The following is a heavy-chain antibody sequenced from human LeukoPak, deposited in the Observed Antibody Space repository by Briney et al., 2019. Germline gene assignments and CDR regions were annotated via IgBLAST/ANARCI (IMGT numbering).Heavy chain of an antibody. J-gene: IGHJ4*02. CDR1: GGSLSSYY. D-gene: IGHD3-22*01. CDR3: ARRQRETYYYDSSGYYYGGYFDY. Sequence: PSETLSLTCTVSGGSLSSYYWSWIRHPPGKGLEWIGEITHSGSTNYNPSLKRRVTISVDTSKNQFSLKLSSVTAADTAVYYCARRQRETYYYDSSGYYYGGYFDYWGQGTLVTVSS. V-gene: IGHV4-34*01. CDR2: ITHSGST.